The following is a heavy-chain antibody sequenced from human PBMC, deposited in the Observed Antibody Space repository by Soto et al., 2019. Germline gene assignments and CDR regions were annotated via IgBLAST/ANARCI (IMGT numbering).Heavy chain of an antibody. CDR1: GFTFGDYA. V-gene: IGHV3-49*04. CDR2: IRSKAYGGTT. Sequence: LRLSCTASGFTFGDYAMSWVRQAPGNGLEWVGFIRSKAYGGTTEYAASVKGRFTISRDDSKSIAYLQMNSLKTEDTAVYYCTRGGYSSGWSDDAFDIWGQGTMVTVSS. CDR3: TRGGYSSGWSDDAFDI. J-gene: IGHJ3*02. D-gene: IGHD6-19*01.